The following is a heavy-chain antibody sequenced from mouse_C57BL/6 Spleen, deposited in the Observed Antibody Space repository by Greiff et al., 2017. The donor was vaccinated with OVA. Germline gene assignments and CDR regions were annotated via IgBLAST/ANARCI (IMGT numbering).Heavy chain of an antibody. CDR3: ARFDYDGSMDY. CDR1: GFTFSDYG. CDR2: ISSGSSTI. Sequence: DVHLVESGGGLVKPGGSLKLSCAASGFTFSDYGMHWVRQAPEKGLEWVAYISSGSSTIYYADTVKGRFTISRDNAKNTLFLQMTSLRSEDTAMYYCARFDYDGSMDYWGQGTSVTVSS. V-gene: IGHV5-17*01. D-gene: IGHD2-4*01. J-gene: IGHJ4*01.